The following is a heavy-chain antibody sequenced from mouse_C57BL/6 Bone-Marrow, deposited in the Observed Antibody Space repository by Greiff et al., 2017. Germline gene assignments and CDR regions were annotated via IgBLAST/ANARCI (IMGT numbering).Heavy chain of an antibody. CDR1: GFTFSDYY. V-gene: IGHV5-16*01. J-gene: IGHJ4*01. CDR3: ARDRGQDYAMDY. D-gene: IGHD3-3*01. CDR2: INYDGSST. Sequence: VMLVESEGGLVQPGSSMKLSCTASGFTFSDYYMAWVRQVPEKGLEWVANINYDGSSTYYLDSLKSRFIISRDNAKNILYLQMSSLKSEDTATYYCARDRGQDYAMDYWGQGTSVTVSS.